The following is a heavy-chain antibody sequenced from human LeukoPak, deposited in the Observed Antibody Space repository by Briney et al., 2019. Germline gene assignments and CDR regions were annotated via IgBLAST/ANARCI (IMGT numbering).Heavy chain of an antibody. CDR3: AGNWYGAYGVAEYFQH. CDR2: MHHSGRT. Sequence: SETLSLTCTVSGGSISSGSYYWGWIRQPPGKGLEWIGYMHHSGRTNYNPSLKSRVAVSTDASKNQFSLGLSSVTAADTAVYYCAGNWYGAYGVAEYFQHWGQGTLVTVSS. V-gene: IGHV4-61*05. D-gene: IGHD4-17*01. J-gene: IGHJ1*01. CDR1: GGSISSGSYY.